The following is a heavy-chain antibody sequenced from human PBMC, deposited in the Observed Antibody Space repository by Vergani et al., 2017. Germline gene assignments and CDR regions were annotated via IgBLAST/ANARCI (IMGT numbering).Heavy chain of an antibody. V-gene: IGHV3-9*01. J-gene: IGHJ2*01. Sequence: VEAGGGLVQPGGSLRLSCTASGFTFQAFAFHWVRQVSGRGLEWVSGIDRNYGVKNGNSFEGRYSISRDNAKKAVFLKMNNLRHQDTALYFCVKDNDHDADGPFDLWGRGTLVTVSS. CDR2: IDRNYGVK. CDR1: GFTFQAFA. CDR3: VKDNDHDADGPFDL. D-gene: IGHD3-16*01.